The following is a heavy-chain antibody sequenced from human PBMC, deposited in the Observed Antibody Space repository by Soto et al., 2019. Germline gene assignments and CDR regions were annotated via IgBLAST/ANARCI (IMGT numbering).Heavy chain of an antibody. D-gene: IGHD2-15*01. CDR3: AREENCSDGICYSEYFQR. J-gene: IGHJ1*01. V-gene: IGHV1-46*01. CDR2: VNPSGGST. Sequence: QVQLVQAGAEVKKPGASVKVSCKASGYIFTAYSMHWVRQAPGQGLEWMGVVNPSGGSTNYAQKFHGRITMTRDTSTSTVYMDLSSLPSEDTAVYYCAREENCSDGICYSEYFQRWGQGTLVTVSS. CDR1: GYIFTAYS.